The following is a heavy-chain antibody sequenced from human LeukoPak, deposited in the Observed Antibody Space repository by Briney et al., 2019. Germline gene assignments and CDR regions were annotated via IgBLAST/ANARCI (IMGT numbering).Heavy chain of an antibody. J-gene: IGHJ4*02. V-gene: IGHV1-2*02. CDR2: INPNSGGT. D-gene: IGHD3-22*01. Sequence: ASVKVSCKASVYTFCDYYMRWVRQAPGQGLEWMGWINPNSGGTNYAQKFQGRVTMTRDMSISTAYMEVSRLTSDDTAVYYCARATIADSSTYYIDYWGLGTLVTVSS. CDR1: VYTFCDYY. CDR3: ARATIADSSTYYIDY.